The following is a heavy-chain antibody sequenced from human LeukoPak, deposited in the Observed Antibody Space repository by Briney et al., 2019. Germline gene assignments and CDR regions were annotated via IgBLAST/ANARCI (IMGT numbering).Heavy chain of an antibody. CDR2: IKSKTDGGTT. V-gene: IGHV3-15*01. J-gene: IGHJ4*02. CDR1: GFTFSSYA. D-gene: IGHD2-2*01. CDR3: TTGSPLSSTIL. Sequence: PGGSLRLSCAATGFTFSSYAMSWVRQAPGKGLEWVGRIKSKTDGGTTDYAAPVKGRFTISRDDSKNTLYLQMNSLKTEDTAVYYCTTGSPLSSTILWGQGTLVTVSS.